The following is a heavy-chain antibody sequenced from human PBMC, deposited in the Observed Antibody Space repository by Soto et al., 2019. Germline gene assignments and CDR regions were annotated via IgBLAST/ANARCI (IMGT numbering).Heavy chain of an antibody. CDR1: GFTFSSYS. J-gene: IGHJ4*02. Sequence: EVQLVESGGGLVQPGGSLRLSCAASGFTFSSYSMNWVRQAPGKGLEWVSYISSSSSTIYYADSVKGRFTISRDNAKNSLYLQMNSLRAEDTAVYYCARDLNLGSFDYWGQGTPVTVSS. CDR3: ARDLNLGSFDY. V-gene: IGHV3-48*01. CDR2: ISSSSSTI.